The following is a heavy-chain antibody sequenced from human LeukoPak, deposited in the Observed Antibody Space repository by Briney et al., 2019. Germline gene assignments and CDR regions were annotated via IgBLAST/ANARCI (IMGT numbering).Heavy chain of an antibody. D-gene: IGHD3-22*01. J-gene: IGHJ4*02. Sequence: GGSLRLSCAASGFTFSSYAMSWVRQAPGKGLEWVPAISGSGGSTYYADSVKGRFTISRDNSKNTLYLQMNSLRAEDTAVYYCAKPQGNYYYDSSGYYQSTPFDYWGQGTLVTVSS. CDR2: ISGSGGST. V-gene: IGHV3-23*01. CDR1: GFTFSSYA. CDR3: AKPQGNYYYDSSGYYQSTPFDY.